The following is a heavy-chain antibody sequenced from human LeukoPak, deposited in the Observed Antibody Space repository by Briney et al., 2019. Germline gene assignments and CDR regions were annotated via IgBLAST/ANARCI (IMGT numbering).Heavy chain of an antibody. CDR1: GGSISSGDYY. V-gene: IGHV4-61*02. CDR2: IYTSGST. J-gene: IGHJ4*02. Sequence: PSETLSLTCTVSGGSISSGDYYWSWIRQPAGKGLEWIGRIYTSGSTNYNPSLKSRVTISVDTSKNQFSLKLSSVTAADTAVYYCARFRLSRSYYFDYWGQGTLVTVSS. CDR3: ARFRLSRSYYFDY. D-gene: IGHD1-26*01.